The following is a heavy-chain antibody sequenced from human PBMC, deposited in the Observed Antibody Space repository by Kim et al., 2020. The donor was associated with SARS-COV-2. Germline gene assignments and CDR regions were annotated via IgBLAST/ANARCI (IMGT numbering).Heavy chain of an antibody. CDR3: ARAPIVVVPAANLEEAKHSSSWYGYLDY. CDR2: IIPIFGTA. D-gene: IGHD2-2*01. V-gene: IGHV1-69*13. Sequence: SVKVSCKASGGTFSSYAISWVQQAPGQGLEWMGGIIPIFGTANYAQKFQGRVTITADESTSTAYMELSSLRSEDTAVYYCARAPIVVVPAANLEEAKHSSSWYGYLDYWGQGTLVTVSS. CDR1: GGTFSSYA. J-gene: IGHJ4*02.